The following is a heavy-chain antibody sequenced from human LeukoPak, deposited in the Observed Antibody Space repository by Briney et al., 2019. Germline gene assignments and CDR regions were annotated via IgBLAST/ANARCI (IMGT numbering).Heavy chain of an antibody. CDR3: ARNYNGMSY. Sequence: PGGSLRLSCVASGFTFTNYGMMWVRQAPGKGLAWVSYINNDGRSTTYADSVKGRFTISRDNAKNTIYLQTNSLRAEDTAMYYCARNYNGMSYWGQGTLVIVSS. CDR1: GFTFTNYG. CDR2: INNDGRST. V-gene: IGHV3-74*01. D-gene: IGHD1-26*01. J-gene: IGHJ4*02.